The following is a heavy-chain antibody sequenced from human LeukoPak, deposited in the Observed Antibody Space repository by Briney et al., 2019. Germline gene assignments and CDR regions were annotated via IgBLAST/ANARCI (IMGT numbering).Heavy chain of an antibody. J-gene: IGHJ6*02. CDR1: GFTFSSYW. V-gene: IGHV3-7*03. CDR3: ARGGGLDV. Sequence: GSLRLSCAASGFTFSSYWMNWARQAPGKGLEWVASINHNGNVNYYVDSVKGRFTISRDNAKNSLCLQMSNLRVEDTAVYFCARGGGLDVWGQGATVTVSS. CDR2: INHNGNVN. D-gene: IGHD3-16*01.